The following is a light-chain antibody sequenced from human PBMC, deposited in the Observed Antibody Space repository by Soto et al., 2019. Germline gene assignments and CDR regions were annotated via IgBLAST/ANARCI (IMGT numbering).Light chain of an antibody. Sequence: AIRMTQSPSSLSASAGDRVAIACRASQDVGRYLAWYQQKPGQAPKLLIYGASTLQSGVPSRFIGGGSGRDFTLTISCLQSEDFATYYCQHYKNYPWTFGQGTKVEIK. V-gene: IGKV1-8*01. CDR1: QDVGRY. CDR2: GAS. CDR3: QHYKNYPWT. J-gene: IGKJ1*01.